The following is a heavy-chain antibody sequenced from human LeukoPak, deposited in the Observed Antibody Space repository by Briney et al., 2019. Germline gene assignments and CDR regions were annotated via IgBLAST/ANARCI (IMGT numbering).Heavy chain of an antibody. D-gene: IGHD4-11*01. CDR2: IGGSGGT. Sequence: GGSLRLSCVVSGLTFSNYAMTWVRQAPGRGLEWVSSIGGSGGTNYADSVRGRFTISRDNAKNSLYLQMNSLRAEDTAVYYCAREDYTTVDYWGQGTLVTVSS. CDR3: AREDYTTVDY. CDR1: GLTFSNYA. J-gene: IGHJ4*02. V-gene: IGHV3-69-1*01.